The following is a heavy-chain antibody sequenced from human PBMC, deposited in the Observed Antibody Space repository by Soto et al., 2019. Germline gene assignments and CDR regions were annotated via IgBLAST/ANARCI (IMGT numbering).Heavy chain of an antibody. CDR1: GYNFDIHW. CDR2: IYPSDSDT. J-gene: IGHJ6*02. CDR3: ARLTTFYFDTSGYGMDV. V-gene: IGHV5-51*01. D-gene: IGHD3-22*01. Sequence: GESLKISCEGSGYNFDIHWIAWVRQMPGKGLEWMGVIYPSDSDTRYSPSFQGQVTISVDKSITTAYLPWSSLQVSDTAMYYCARLTTFYFDTSGYGMDVWGQGTTVTVSS.